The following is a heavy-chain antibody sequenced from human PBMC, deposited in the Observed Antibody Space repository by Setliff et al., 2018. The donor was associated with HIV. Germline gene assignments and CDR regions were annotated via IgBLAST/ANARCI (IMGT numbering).Heavy chain of an antibody. D-gene: IGHD6-6*01. CDR3: TRELNGHTSSHYYFGLDV. CDR1: GFAFSDYD. V-gene: IGHV3-13*01. J-gene: IGHJ6*02. CDR2: IGTGGDT. Sequence: SLRLSFATSGFAFSDYDFHWVRQVTGEGLEWVSAIGTGGDTYYADSVKGRFTISRENAKNSLYLQMNNVRAGDTAVYYCTRELNGHTSSHYYFGLDVWGQGTTVTVSS.